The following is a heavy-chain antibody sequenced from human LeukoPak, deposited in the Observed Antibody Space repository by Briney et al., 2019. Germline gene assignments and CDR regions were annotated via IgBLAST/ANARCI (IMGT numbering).Heavy chain of an antibody. D-gene: IGHD5-24*01. CDR1: GYTFTGYY. V-gene: IGHV1-2*02. CDR3: ARDASGRDGYGLPWYYFDY. J-gene: IGHJ4*02. CDR2: INPYSGGT. Sequence: ASVTVSCKASGYTFTGYYMHWVRQAPGQGLEWMGWINPYSGGTNYAQKFQGRVTMTRDTSISTAYMELSRLRSDDTAVYYCARDASGRDGYGLPWYYFDYWGQGTLVTVSS.